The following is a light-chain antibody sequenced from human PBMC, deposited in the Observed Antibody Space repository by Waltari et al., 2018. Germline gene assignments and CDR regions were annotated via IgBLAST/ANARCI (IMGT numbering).Light chain of an antibody. J-gene: IGLJ2*01. CDR3: HSRDSSGDVL. Sequence: SSELTQDPAVSVALGQTVRITCQGDSLRTYYVSWFLQKPGQAPALVIYGKNNRPSGIPERFSASSSGSTASLTIIGAQAEDEADYYCHSRDSSGDVLIGGGTKLTVV. CDR2: GKN. V-gene: IGLV3-19*01. CDR1: SLRTYY.